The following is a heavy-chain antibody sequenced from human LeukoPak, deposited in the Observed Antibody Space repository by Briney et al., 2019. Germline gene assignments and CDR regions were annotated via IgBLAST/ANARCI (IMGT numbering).Heavy chain of an antibody. V-gene: IGHV4-31*03. CDR1: GGSISSGGYY. CDR2: IYYSGST. CDR3: ARDHDSSGSFDY. D-gene: IGHD3-22*01. J-gene: IGHJ4*02. Sequence: TLSLTCTVSGGSISSGGYYWSWIRQHPGKGLEWIGYIYYSGSTYYNPSLKSRVTISVDTSKNQFSLKLSSVTAADTAVYYCARDHDSSGSFDYWGQGTLVTVSS.